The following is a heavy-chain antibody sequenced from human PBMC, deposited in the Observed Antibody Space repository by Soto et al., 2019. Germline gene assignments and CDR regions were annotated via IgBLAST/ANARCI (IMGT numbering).Heavy chain of an antibody. Sequence: EVQLVESEGGWVQPGGSLRLSCAASEFTFSKYWMTWVRQSPGKGLEWVANINQDGSERYYVDSVRGRFTISRDNAKNSLYLQMNSLRAEDTAVYYCVCGGNYFVYWGQGTLVTVSP. J-gene: IGHJ4*02. D-gene: IGHD3-16*01. CDR2: INQDGSER. CDR3: VCGGNYFVY. V-gene: IGHV3-7*01. CDR1: EFTFSKYW.